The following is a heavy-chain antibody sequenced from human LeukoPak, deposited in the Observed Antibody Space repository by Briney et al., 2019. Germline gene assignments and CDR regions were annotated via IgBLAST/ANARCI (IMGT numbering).Heavy chain of an antibody. Sequence: SVKVSCKASGGTFSSYAISWVRQAPGQGLEWMGRIIPILGIANYAQKFQGRVTITADKSTSTAYMELSSLRSEDTAVYYCASSGSMEGWLDPWGQGTLVTVSS. J-gene: IGHJ5*02. D-gene: IGHD3-10*01. CDR1: GGTFSSYA. V-gene: IGHV1-69*04. CDR3: ASSGSMEGWLDP. CDR2: IIPILGIA.